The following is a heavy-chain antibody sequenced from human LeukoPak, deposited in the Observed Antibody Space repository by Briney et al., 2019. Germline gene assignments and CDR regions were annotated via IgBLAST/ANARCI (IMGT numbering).Heavy chain of an antibody. J-gene: IGHJ2*01. Sequence: GGSLRLSCEASGFTFGNFRMPWVRQAPGKGLQWVSGITGSTTWTYYAASVKGRFTVSRDNSQNTLHLQMNSLRADDTAVYYCARELVSSGTGYFDLWGRGTLVTVSS. D-gene: IGHD3-10*02. CDR3: ARELVSSGTGYFDL. CDR2: ITGSTTWT. V-gene: IGHV3-23*01. CDR1: GFTFGNFR.